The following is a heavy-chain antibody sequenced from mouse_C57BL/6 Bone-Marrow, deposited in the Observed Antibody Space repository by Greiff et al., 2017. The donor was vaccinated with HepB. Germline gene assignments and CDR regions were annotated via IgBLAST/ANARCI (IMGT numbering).Heavy chain of an antibody. D-gene: IGHD1-1*01. Sequence: DVKLQESGPGLVKPSQSLSLTCSVTGYSITSGYYWYWIRQFPRNKLEWMGYISYDGSTNYNPSLKNRIPLTRDTSKNQFFLKLNAVTTEDTATYYCAREGSSFYYYAMDYWGQGTSVTVSS. V-gene: IGHV3-6*01. CDR2: ISYDGST. CDR1: GYSITSGYY. J-gene: IGHJ4*01. CDR3: AREGSSFYYYAMDY.